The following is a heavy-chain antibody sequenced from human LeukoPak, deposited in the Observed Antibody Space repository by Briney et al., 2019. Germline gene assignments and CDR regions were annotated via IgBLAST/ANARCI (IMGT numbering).Heavy chain of an antibody. J-gene: IGHJ4*02. CDR3: ATETNGRHYDY. D-gene: IGHD1-14*01. V-gene: IGHV3-21*06. Sequence: GGSLRLSCAASGFTFSNAWMSWVRQAPGKGLEWVASIGPTGSDRYHADSIKGRFTISRDNANNFLYLQMNSLRAEDTAVYYCATETNGRHYDYWGQGTLLTVSS. CDR2: IGPTGSDR. CDR1: GFTFSNAW.